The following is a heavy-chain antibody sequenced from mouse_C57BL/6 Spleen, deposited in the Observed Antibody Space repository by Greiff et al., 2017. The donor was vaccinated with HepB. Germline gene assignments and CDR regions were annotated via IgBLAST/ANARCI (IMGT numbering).Heavy chain of an antibody. J-gene: IGHJ1*03. CDR2: ISYDGSN. CDR3: AREEAFYDYDWYFDV. D-gene: IGHD2-4*01. CDR1: GYSITSGYY. V-gene: IGHV3-6*01. Sequence: EVQRVESGPGLVKPSQSLSLTCSVTGYSITSGYYWNWIRQFPGNKLEWMGYISYDGSNNYNPSLKNRISITRDTSKNQFFLKLNSVTTEDTATYYCAREEAFYDYDWYFDVWGTGTTVTVSS.